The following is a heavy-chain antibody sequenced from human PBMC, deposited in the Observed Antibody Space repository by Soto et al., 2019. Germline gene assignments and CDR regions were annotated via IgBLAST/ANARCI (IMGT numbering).Heavy chain of an antibody. J-gene: IGHJ5*02. D-gene: IGHD2-15*01. CDR2: IHHSGST. V-gene: IGHV4-30-4*01. CDR1: GGSISSGDYS. Sequence: SETLSLTFTVSGGSISSGDYSWRWMRQPPGKGLEWIGYIHHSGSTYYNPSLKSRVTISLDTSKNQFSLKLSSVTAAETAVYYCARDHCSGGSCYTNWLDPWGQGTLVTVSS. CDR3: ARDHCSGGSCYTNWLDP.